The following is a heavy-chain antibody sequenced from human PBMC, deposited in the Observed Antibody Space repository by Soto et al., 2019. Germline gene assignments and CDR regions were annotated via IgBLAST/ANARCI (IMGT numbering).Heavy chain of an antibody. CDR3: AKDPSYDSSGYPLDY. D-gene: IGHD3-22*01. CDR1: GFTFSSYA. CDR2: ISGSGGST. V-gene: IGHV3-23*01. Sequence: GGSLRLSCAASGFTFSSYAMSWVRQAPGKGLEWVSAISGSGGSTYYADSVKGRFTISRDNSKNTLYLQMNSLRAEDTAVYYCAKDPSYDSSGYPLDYWGQGTLVTVSS. J-gene: IGHJ4*02.